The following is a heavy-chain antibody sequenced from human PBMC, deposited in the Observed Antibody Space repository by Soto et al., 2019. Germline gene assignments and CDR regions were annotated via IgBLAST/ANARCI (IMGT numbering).Heavy chain of an antibody. CDR3: SRGAGSSSFDS. D-gene: IGHD6-13*01. V-gene: IGHV1-2*02. Sequence: QVQLVQSGAEVKKPGASVKVSCKASGYSFTANYIHWVRQAPGQGLEWMAWINPNGGGTNYAQKFQGRVTMTRDTSISTTYMELSGLISDDKAVYYCSRGAGSSSFDSWVQGTLVTVSS. CDR1: GYSFTANY. J-gene: IGHJ4*02. CDR2: INPNGGGT.